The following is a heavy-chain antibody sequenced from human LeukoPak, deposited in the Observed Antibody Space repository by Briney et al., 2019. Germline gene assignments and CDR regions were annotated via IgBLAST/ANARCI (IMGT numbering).Heavy chain of an antibody. CDR2: IIPIFGTA. D-gene: IGHD2-2*01. V-gene: IGHV1-69*13. Sequence: SVKVSCKASGGTFSSYAISWVRQAPGQGLEWMGGIIPIFGTANYAQKFQGRVTITADESTSTAYMELSSLRSEDTAVYYCARWRYCSSTSCSNTYYYYGMDVWGQGTTVTVSS. J-gene: IGHJ6*02. CDR1: GGTFSSYA. CDR3: ARWRYCSSTSCSNTYYYYGMDV.